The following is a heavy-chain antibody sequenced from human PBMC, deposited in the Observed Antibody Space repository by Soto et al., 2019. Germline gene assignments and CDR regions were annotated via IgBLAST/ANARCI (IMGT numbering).Heavy chain of an antibody. V-gene: IGHV3-21*01. CDR3: ARDFGGILRFGES. Sequence: DVQLVESGVGLVKPGGSLRLSCAASGFTFSTYNMNWVRQAPGKGLEWVSSIPSSTSYIFYADSVKGRFTISRDNAKNSLYLQMNSLRAEDTAVYYCARDFGGILRFGESWGQGTLVTVSS. CDR1: GFTFSTYN. D-gene: IGHD3-10*01. CDR2: IPSSTSYI. J-gene: IGHJ5*02.